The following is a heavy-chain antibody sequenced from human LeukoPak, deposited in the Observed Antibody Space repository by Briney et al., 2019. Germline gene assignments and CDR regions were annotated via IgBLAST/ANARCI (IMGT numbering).Heavy chain of an antibody. J-gene: IGHJ4*02. D-gene: IGHD6-6*01. CDR2: IKQDGSEK. CDR1: GFTFSSCW. Sequence: GGSLRLSCAASGFTFSSCWMSWVRQAPGKGLEWVANIKQDGSEKYYVDSVKGRFTISRDNAKNSLYLQMNSLRAEDTAVYHCAKDRGSSTDWGQGTLVTVSS. CDR3: AKDRGSSTD. V-gene: IGHV3-7*03.